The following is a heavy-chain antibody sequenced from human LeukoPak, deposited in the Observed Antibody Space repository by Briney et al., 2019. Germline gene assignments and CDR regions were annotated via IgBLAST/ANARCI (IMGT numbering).Heavy chain of an antibody. CDR1: GFTFRSFR. Sequence: PGGSLRLFCALWGFTFRSFRMQCVSQAPGKGLEWVAVIYYDGSNKYYADSVKGRFTISRDNSKNTLYLQMNSLRAEDTAVYYCARWLTSSGGGDNFDYWGQGTLVTVSS. J-gene: IGHJ4*02. V-gene: IGHV3-33*01. CDR2: IYYDGSNK. D-gene: IGHD6-19*01. CDR3: ARWLTSSGGGDNFDY.